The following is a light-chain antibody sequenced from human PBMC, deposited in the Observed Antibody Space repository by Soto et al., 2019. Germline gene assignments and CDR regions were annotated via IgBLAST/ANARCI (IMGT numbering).Light chain of an antibody. Sequence: EIVLAQSPATLSLSPGERATLSCRASQSVSIYLAWYQQKPGQAPRLLIYDASNRATGIPARFSGSGSGTDFTLTISSREPDDFAVYYCQQRSNWPPKIPFGQGTRLEIK. J-gene: IGKJ5*01. CDR3: QQRSNWPPKIP. CDR1: QSVSIY. CDR2: DAS. V-gene: IGKV3-11*01.